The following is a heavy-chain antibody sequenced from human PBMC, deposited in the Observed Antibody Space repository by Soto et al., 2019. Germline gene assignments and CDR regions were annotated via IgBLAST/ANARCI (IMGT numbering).Heavy chain of an antibody. CDR1: VGSIFDEYHY. V-gene: IGHV4-30-4*01. CDR2: IYYSGAK. Sequence: SSTXSLTCTMSVGSIFDEYHYLSWVRQSPGNGLEWIGHIYYSGAKYLSEALEGRVTMSLDTSKNQFSMHLRSVTAADAATYFCARDRPVGKLAYKGDDGMDVWGQGTTVKVSS. J-gene: IGHJ6*02. D-gene: IGHD2-21*01. CDR3: ARDRPVGKLAYKGDDGMDV.